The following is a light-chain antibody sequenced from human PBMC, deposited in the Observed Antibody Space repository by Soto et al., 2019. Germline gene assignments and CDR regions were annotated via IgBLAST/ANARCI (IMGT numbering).Light chain of an antibody. Sequence: SYELTQPPSVSVAPGKTARITCGGNNIGSKSLHWYQQKPGQAPVLVIYYDSDRPSGIPERFSGSNSGNTATLTISRVEAGDEADYYCQVWDSSSDHCVFGTGTQLTVL. CDR3: QVWDSSSDHCV. J-gene: IGLJ1*01. V-gene: IGLV3-21*04. CDR1: NIGSKS. CDR2: YDS.